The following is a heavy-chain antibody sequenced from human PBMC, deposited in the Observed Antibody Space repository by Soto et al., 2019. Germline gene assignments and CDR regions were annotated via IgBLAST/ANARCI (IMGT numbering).Heavy chain of an antibody. CDR2: LSDSGGSI. CDR1: GFTFINYA. D-gene: IGHD6-13*01. J-gene: IGHJ4*02. CDR3: AKVSSSWYAGFFDL. V-gene: IGHV3-23*01. Sequence: PGGSLRLSCAASGFTFINYAMHWVRQAPGKGLEWVSGLSDSGGSIYYADSVKGRFTISRDNSMNTLYLQMNTLRAEDTALYYCAKVSSSWYAGFFDLWGRGTLVTVSS.